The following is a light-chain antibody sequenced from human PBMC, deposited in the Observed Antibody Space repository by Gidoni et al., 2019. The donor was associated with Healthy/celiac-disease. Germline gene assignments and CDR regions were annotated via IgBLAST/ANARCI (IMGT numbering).Light chain of an antibody. Sequence: DIQMTQSPSSLSASVGDRVTITCQASQDISNYLNWYQQNQGKAPKLLIYDASNLETGVPSRFSGSGSGTDFTFTISSLQPEDIATYYCQQYDNLPGFGGGTKVEIK. CDR3: QQYDNLPG. CDR2: DAS. V-gene: IGKV1-33*01. J-gene: IGKJ4*01. CDR1: QDISNY.